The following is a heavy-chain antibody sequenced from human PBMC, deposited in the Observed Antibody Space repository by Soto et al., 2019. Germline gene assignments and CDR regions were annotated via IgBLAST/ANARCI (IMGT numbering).Heavy chain of an antibody. CDR3: ARLSDSSGYAIDQ. CDR2: IYHSRST. Sequence: QVQLQESGPGLVKPSETLSLTCAFSGGPITSYYWSWIRQPPGKGLEWIGNIYHSRSTNYNPSLKSRVTISLDTSKTQFSLKLSSVTAADTAVYYCARLSDSSGYAIDQWGQGTLVTVSS. J-gene: IGHJ4*02. V-gene: IGHV4-59*01. D-gene: IGHD3-22*01. CDR1: GGPITSYY.